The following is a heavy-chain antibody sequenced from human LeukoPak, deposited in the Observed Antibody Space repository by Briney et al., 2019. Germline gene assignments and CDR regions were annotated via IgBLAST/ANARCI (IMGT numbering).Heavy chain of an antibody. Sequence: GASVKVSCTASGYTFTGYYMHWVRQAPGQGLEWMGRINPNSGGTNYAQKFQGRVTMTRDTSISTAYMGLSRLRSDDTAVYYCARARMTAITIGNAFDIWGQGTTVTVSS. D-gene: IGHD2-21*02. CDR2: INPNSGGT. J-gene: IGHJ3*02. CDR3: ARARMTAITIGNAFDI. CDR1: GYTFTGYY. V-gene: IGHV1-2*06.